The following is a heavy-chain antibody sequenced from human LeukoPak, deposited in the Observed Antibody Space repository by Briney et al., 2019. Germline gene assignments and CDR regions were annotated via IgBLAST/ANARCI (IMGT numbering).Heavy chain of an antibody. CDR2: ISYDGSNT. CDR3: AGDPSRSGSYRFDY. V-gene: IGHV3-30-3*01. Sequence: GRSLRLSCAASGFTFSSYAMHWVRQAPGKGLEWVAVISYDGSNTYYADSVKGRVTISRDNSKNTLYLQMNSLRGEDTAVYYCAGDPSRSGSYRFDYWGQGTLVTVSS. D-gene: IGHD1-26*01. CDR1: GFTFSSYA. J-gene: IGHJ4*02.